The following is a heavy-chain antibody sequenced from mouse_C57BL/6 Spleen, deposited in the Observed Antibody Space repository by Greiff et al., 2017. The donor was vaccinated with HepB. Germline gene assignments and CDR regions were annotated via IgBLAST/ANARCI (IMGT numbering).Heavy chain of an antibody. CDR3: ARYLTGTPFDY. Sequence: QVHVKQSGAELVRPGTSVKMSCKASGYTFTNYWIGWAKQRPGHGLEWIGDIYPGGGYTNYNEKFKGKATLTADKSSSTAYMQFSSLTSEDSAIYYGARYLTGTPFDYWGQGTTLTVSS. CDR1: GYTFTNYW. CDR2: IYPGGGYT. D-gene: IGHD4-1*01. V-gene: IGHV1-63*01. J-gene: IGHJ2*01.